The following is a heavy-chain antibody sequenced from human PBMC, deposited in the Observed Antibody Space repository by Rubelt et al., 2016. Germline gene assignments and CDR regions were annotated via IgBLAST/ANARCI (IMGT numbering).Heavy chain of an antibody. CDR1: GGSTSSYY. Sequence: QVQLQESGPGLVKPSETLSLTCTVSGGSTSSYYWSWIRQPPGKGLEWIGEINHSGSTNYNPSLKSRVTISVDTSKNQFSLKLSSVTAADTAVYYCARSISGIAARRGWFDPWGQGTLVTVSS. V-gene: IGHV4-59*12. J-gene: IGHJ5*02. CDR2: INHSGST. D-gene: IGHD6-6*01. CDR3: ARSISGIAARRGWFDP.